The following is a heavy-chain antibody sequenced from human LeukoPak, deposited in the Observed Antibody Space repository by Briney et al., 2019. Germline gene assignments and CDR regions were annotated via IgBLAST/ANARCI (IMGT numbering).Heavy chain of an antibody. CDR2: IYYSGST. CDR3: ARLIRDSSGFYYFDL. V-gene: IGHV4-59*08. D-gene: IGHD3-22*01. CDR1: GGSISRYY. J-gene: IGHJ4*02. Sequence: PSETLSLTCTVSGGSISRYYWTWIRQPPGKGLEWIGYIYYSGSTDYNPSLKSRVTISVDTSKNQFSLKLSSVTAADTALYYCARLIRDSSGFYYFDLWGQGTLVTVSS.